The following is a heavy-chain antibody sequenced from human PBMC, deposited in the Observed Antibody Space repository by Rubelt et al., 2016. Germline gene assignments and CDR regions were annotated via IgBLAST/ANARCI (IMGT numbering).Heavy chain of an antibody. V-gene: IGHV4-38-2*02. J-gene: IGHJ5*02. D-gene: IGHD1-1*01. Sequence: QVQLQESGPGQVKPSGTLSLTCTVSGYSISSGYYWGWIRQPPGKGLEWIGSVYYSGSTYYNPSLSGGCAVQLERANSLFSLKRGPVGAAATALYDGARASHTPTGTPSDWVDPGGQGCLVT. CDR1: GYSISSGYY. CDR3: ARASHTPTGTPSDWVDP. CDR2: VYYSGST.